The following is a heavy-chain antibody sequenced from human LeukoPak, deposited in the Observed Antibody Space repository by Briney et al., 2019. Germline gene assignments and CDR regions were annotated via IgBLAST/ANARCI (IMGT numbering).Heavy chain of an antibody. Sequence: GSVTVSCKASGYTFTSYGISWVRQAPGQGLEGMGWISAYNGNTNYAQKLQGRVTITTDTSTSTAYMELRSLRSDDTAVYYCARDSGSYYDILTGYYPWGQGTLVTVSS. V-gene: IGHV1-18*01. CDR1: GYTFTSYG. D-gene: IGHD3-9*01. J-gene: IGHJ5*02. CDR3: ARDSGSYYDILTGYYP. CDR2: ISAYNGNT.